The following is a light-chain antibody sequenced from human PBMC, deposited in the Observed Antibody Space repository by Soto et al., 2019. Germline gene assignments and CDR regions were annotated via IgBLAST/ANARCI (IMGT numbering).Light chain of an antibody. CDR3: QQYNSYPWT. CDR2: KAS. J-gene: IGKJ1*01. Sequence: DIQMTQSPSTLSASVGDRVTITCRASQSISSWLAWYQQKPGKAPKLLIYKASSLKSGVPSRFSGSGSATEFTLTISSLQPDDFATYYCQQYNSYPWTFGQGTKVEI. CDR1: QSISSW. V-gene: IGKV1-5*03.